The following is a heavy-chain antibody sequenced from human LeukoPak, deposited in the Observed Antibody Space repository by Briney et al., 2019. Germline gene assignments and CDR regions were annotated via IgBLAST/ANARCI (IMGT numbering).Heavy chain of an antibody. CDR3: TRVAGVRGVRYSYYMDV. D-gene: IGHD3-10*01. CDR2: IRSKAYGGTT. V-gene: IGHV3-49*04. Sequence: GGSLRLSCTASGFTFGDYAMSWVRQAPGKGLEWEGFIRSKAYGGTTEYAASVKGRFTISRDDSKSIAYLQMNSLKTEDAAVYYCTRVAGVRGVRYSYYMDVWGKGTTVTISS. J-gene: IGHJ6*03. CDR1: GFTFGDYA.